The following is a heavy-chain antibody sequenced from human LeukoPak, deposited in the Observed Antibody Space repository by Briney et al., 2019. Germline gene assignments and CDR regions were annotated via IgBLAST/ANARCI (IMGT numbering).Heavy chain of an antibody. J-gene: IGHJ4*02. CDR1: GYTLTELS. D-gene: IGHD2-15*01. CDR2: FYPENGET. V-gene: IGHV1-24*01. CDR3: ATDLVEWVVAATGY. Sequence: ASVTVTRTGSGYTLTELSMHWVRQAPGKGVEWMGGFYPENGETNYDQKFQGRVTMTEDTSTDTAYMELSSLRSEDTAVYYCATDLVEWVVAATGYWGQGTLVTVSS.